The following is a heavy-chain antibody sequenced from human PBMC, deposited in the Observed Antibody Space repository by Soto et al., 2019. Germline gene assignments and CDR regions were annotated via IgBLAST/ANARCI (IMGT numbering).Heavy chain of an antibody. D-gene: IGHD1-26*01. CDR1: GFTFSNYW. J-gene: IGHJ4*02. CDR2: IKEDGSEK. CDR3: SRDVVVGATALNY. V-gene: IGHV3-7*01. Sequence: GGSLRLSCAASGFTFSNYWMTWVRQAPGKGLESVANIKEDGSEKHYVDSVKGRFTISRDNANNSLYLQMNSLRVEDTAVYFCSRDVVVGATALNYWGQGALVTVSS.